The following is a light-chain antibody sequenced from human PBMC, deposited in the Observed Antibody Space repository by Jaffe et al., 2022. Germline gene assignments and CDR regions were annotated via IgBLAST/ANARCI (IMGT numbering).Light chain of an antibody. J-gene: IGLJ2*01. Sequence: SYVLTQPPSVSVAPGQTATITCGGHDIGSKGVQWYQQKPGQAPDLVVHDDSDRPSGIPERFSGSNSGNTATLTISRVEAGDEADYYCQVWDAIGHQGVIGGGTKLTVL. V-gene: IGLV3-21*02. CDR2: DDS. CDR1: DIGSKG. CDR3: QVWDAIGHQGV.